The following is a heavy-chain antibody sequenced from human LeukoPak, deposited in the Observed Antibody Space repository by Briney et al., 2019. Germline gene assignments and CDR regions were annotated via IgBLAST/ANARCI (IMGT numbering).Heavy chain of an antibody. CDR2: INESGST. J-gene: IGHJ6*03. V-gene: IGHV4-34*01. CDR3: ARSGACGGDCYSGYYYYYMDV. Sequence: PSETLSLTCAVYGESFSGYYWSWIRQPPGKGLEWIGEINESGSTNHNPSLKSRGTISVDTSKNQFSLKLSSVTAADTAVYYCARSGACGGDCYSGYYYYYMDVWGKGTTVTVSS. CDR1: GESFSGYY. D-gene: IGHD2-21*01.